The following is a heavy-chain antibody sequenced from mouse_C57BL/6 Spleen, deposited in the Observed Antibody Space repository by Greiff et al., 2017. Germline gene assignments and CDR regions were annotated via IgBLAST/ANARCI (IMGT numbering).Heavy chain of an antibody. D-gene: IGHD1-1*01. CDR1: GYAFSSSW. CDR3: ARGVGDPFAY. Sequence: VKLQESGPELVKPGASVKISCKASGYAFSSSWMNWVKQRPGKGLEWIGRIYPGDGDTNYNGKFKGKATLTADKSSSTAYMQLSSLTSEDSAVYFCARGVGDPFAYWGQGTLVTVSA. J-gene: IGHJ3*01. V-gene: IGHV1-82*01. CDR2: IYPGDGDT.